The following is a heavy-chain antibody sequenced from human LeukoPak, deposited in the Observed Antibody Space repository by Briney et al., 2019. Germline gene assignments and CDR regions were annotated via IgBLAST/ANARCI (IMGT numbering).Heavy chain of an antibody. D-gene: IGHD1-26*01. CDR1: GFNFDNFA. CDR3: AKEHRGVAAITPYDYFDC. CDR2: ISHDGRTK. V-gene: IGHV3-30*04. Sequence: PGGSLRLSCVVSGFNFDNFAMHWVRQPLGKGLEWVAVISHDGRTKYYADSMKGRITISRDDSNNTLYLQMSSLRFEDTAVYYCAKEHRGVAAITPYDYFDCWGQGTLVTVSS. J-gene: IGHJ4*02.